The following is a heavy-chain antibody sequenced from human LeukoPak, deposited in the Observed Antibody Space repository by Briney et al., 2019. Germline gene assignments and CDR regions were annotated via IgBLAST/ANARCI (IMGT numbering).Heavy chain of an antibody. CDR2: ISPSAYST. CDR3: ARGKRRFDI. J-gene: IGHJ4*02. Sequence: GGSLRLSCAASEFTFSDHYMTWIRQSPGKGLEWISYISPSAYSTYYADSVKGRFSISRDNAKNSLYLQMNSLRVEYTAIYYCARGKRRFDIWGQGTLVTVSS. V-gene: IGHV3-11*01. CDR1: EFTFSDHY.